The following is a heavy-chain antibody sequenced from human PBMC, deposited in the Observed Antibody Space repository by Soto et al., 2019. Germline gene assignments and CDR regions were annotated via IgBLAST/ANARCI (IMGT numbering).Heavy chain of an antibody. CDR1: GFTFIIYA. CDR2: ISGSGGST. CDR3: AKDKGVSYCGGDCYTAVDY. J-gene: IGHJ4*02. Sequence: GSLRLSCAASGFTFIIYAMSWVRQAPGKGLEWVSAISGSGGSTYYADSVKGRFTISRDNSKNTLYLQMNSLRAEDTAVYYCAKDKGVSYCGGDCYTAVDYWGQGTLVTVSS. D-gene: IGHD2-21*02. V-gene: IGHV3-23*01.